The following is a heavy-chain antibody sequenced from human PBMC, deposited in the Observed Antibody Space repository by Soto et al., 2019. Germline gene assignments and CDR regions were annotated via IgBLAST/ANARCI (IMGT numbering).Heavy chain of an antibody. J-gene: IGHJ6*02. V-gene: IGHV4-30-4*01. CDR3: AREGTIYYYYGMDV. D-gene: IGHD1-1*01. Sequence: SETLSLTCTVSGGSISSGDYYWSWIRQPPGKGLEWIGYIYYSGSPYYNPSLKSRVTISVDTSKNQFSLKLSSVTAADTAVYYCAREGTIYYYYGMDVWGQGTTVTVS. CDR1: GGSISSGDYY. CDR2: IYYSGSP.